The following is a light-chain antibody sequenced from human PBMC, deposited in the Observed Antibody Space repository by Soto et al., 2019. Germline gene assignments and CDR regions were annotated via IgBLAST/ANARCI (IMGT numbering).Light chain of an antibody. V-gene: IGKV3-11*01. J-gene: IGKJ4*01. CDR1: QSVSSN. CDR2: DAS. Sequence: EIVLIQSPATLSLSPGERATLSCRASQSVSSNLAWYQQNPGQAPRLLIFDASNSATGIPARFSGSGSGVDLTLTMSSLEAEDFPVYYCQQHSNWPLTFGGGTKVEIK. CDR3: QQHSNWPLT.